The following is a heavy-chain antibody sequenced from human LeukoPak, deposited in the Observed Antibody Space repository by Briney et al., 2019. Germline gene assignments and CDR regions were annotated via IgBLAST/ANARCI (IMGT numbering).Heavy chain of an antibody. CDR2: INHSGST. D-gene: IGHD3-22*01. J-gene: IGHJ3*02. CDR1: GVSFSGYY. CDR3: ARKAYYYDSSGYHDAFDI. Sequence: SETLSLTCAVYGVSFSGYYWSWIRQPPGKGLEWIGEINHSGSTNYNPSLKSRVTISVDTSKNQFSLKLSSVTAADTAVYYCARKAYYYDSSGYHDAFDIWGQGTMVTVSS. V-gene: IGHV4-34*01.